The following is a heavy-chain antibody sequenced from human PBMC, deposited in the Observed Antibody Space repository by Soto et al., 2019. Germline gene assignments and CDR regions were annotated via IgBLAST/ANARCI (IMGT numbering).Heavy chain of an antibody. CDR2: IYYSGST. V-gene: IGHV4-39*01. Sequence: QLQLQESGPGLVKPSETLSLTCTVSGGSISSSSYYWGWIRQPPGKGLEWIGSIYYSGSTYYNPSLQXRXTXSXXTSKNQFSLKLSSVTAADTAVYYCARIIRCGDFDIWGQGTMVTVSS. CDR1: GGSISSSSYY. J-gene: IGHJ3*02. CDR3: ARIIRCGDFDI. D-gene: IGHD3-16*01.